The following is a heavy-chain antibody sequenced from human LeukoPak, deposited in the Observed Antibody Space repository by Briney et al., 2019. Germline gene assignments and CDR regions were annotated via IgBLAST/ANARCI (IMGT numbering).Heavy chain of an antibody. CDR3: ATGPYYDILTGYSPFDY. Sequence: ASVKVSCKASGYTFTGYYMHWVRQAPGKGLEWMGGFDPEDGETIYAQKFQGRVTMTEDTSTDTAYMELSSLRSEDTAVYYCATGPYYDILTGYSPFDYWGQGTLVTVSS. J-gene: IGHJ4*02. D-gene: IGHD3-9*01. CDR1: GYTFTGYY. CDR2: FDPEDGET. V-gene: IGHV1-24*01.